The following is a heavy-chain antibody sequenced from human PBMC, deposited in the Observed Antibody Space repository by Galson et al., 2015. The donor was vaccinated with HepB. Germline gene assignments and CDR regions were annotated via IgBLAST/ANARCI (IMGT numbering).Heavy chain of an antibody. Sequence: SGFTFSDFYMHWIRQAPGKGLEWVSYVHSSSLYSNYGDSVKGRFTISRDNSRNTLYLQMDSLRIEDTAVYYCARFLRSAFTFDFWGHGTLVTVSS. V-gene: IGHV3-11*06. CDR3: ARFLRSAFTFDF. J-gene: IGHJ4*01. CDR2: VHSSSLYS. CDR1: GFTFSDFY. D-gene: IGHD3-3*01.